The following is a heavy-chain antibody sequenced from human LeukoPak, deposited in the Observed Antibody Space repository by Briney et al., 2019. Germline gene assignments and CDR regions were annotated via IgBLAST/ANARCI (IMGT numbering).Heavy chain of an antibody. V-gene: IGHV3-15*01. D-gene: IGHD6-19*01. CDR3: NTVGIAVAGTGG. Sequence: PGGSLRLSCAASGVIFSNAWLSRVRQAPGQGLEWVGRIKSKTDGGTKDYGAFVKGRFTISRDDSKNMVFLQMNGLKTEDAAVYYCNTVGIAVAGTGGWGQGTPVTVSS. J-gene: IGHJ4*02. CDR2: IKSKTDGGTK. CDR1: GVIFSNAW.